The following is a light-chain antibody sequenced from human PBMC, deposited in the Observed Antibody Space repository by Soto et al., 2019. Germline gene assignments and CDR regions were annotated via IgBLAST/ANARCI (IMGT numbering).Light chain of an antibody. V-gene: IGLV2-14*01. CDR3: SSFTTTSTVL. J-gene: IGLJ2*01. Sequence: QSALTQPASVSGSLGQSITISCTGTSSDVGAYNYVSWFQQHPGKAPKVMIFEDGKRPSGVSNRFSGSKSGNMASLTISGLQAEDEGDYYCSSFTTTSTVLLGGGTKVTVL. CDR2: EDG. CDR1: SSDVGAYNY.